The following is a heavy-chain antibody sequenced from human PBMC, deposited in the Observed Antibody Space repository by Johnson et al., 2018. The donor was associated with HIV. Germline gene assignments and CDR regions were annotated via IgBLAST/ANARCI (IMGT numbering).Heavy chain of an antibody. J-gene: IGHJ3*02. V-gene: IGHV3-30*18. CDR3: AKESAFDI. CDR2: ITYDGTNK. Sequence: QVQLVESGGGVVQPGRSLRLSCTASGFTFSNYAIHWVRQAPGKGLEWVAGITYDGTNKYYADSVKGRFTLSRDNSKNTLYLQMNSLRAEDTAVYYCAKESAFDIWGQGTMVTVSS. CDR1: GFTFSNYA.